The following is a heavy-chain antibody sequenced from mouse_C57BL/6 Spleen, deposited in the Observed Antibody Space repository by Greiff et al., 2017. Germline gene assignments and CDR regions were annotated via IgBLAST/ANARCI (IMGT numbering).Heavy chain of an antibody. CDR3: AKSTTVVAVDY. D-gene: IGHD1-1*01. CDR1: GYTFTSYW. J-gene: IGHJ2*02. Sequence: VQLQQPGAELVRPGSSVKLSCKASGYTFTSYWMDWVKQRPGQGLEWIGNIYPSDSETHFNQKFKDKATLTVDKSSSTAYMQLSSLTSEDSSVYYCAKSTTVVAVDYWGQGTSLTVSS. CDR2: IYPSDSET. V-gene: IGHV1-61*01.